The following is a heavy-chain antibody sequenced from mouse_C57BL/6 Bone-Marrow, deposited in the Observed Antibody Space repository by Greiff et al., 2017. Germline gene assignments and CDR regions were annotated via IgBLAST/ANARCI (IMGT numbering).Heavy chain of an antibody. D-gene: IGHD1-1*01. V-gene: IGHV1-52*01. CDR3: ARSGTTVVASPAY. Sequence: QVQLQQPGAELVRPGSSVKLSCKASGYTFTSYWMHWVKQRPIQGLEWIGNIDPSDSETHYNQKFKDKATLTVDKSSSTAYMQLSSLTSEDSAVYYGARSGTTVVASPAYWGQGTLVTVSA. CDR2: IDPSDSET. J-gene: IGHJ3*01. CDR1: GYTFTSYW.